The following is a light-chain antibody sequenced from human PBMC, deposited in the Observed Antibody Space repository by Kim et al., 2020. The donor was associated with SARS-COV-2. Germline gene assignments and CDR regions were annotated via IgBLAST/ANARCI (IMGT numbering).Light chain of an antibody. Sequence: EIVLTQSPGTLSLSLGEGATLSCRASQSVYSSYLAWYQQQPGQVPRLLIYGASSRATGIPDWFSGSESGTDFTLTISRLEPEDFAVYYCHQYGTSPYTFGQGTKLEI. CDR2: GAS. V-gene: IGKV3-20*01. J-gene: IGKJ2*01. CDR3: HQYGTSPYT. CDR1: QSVYSSY.